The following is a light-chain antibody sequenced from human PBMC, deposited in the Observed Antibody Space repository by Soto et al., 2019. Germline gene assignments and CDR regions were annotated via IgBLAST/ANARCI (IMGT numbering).Light chain of an antibody. Sequence: QSVLTQPPSLSAAPGQRVTISCSGSSSNIGNNYVSWYQQFPGTAPKSLIYDNKKRPSGIPDRFSGSKSGTSATLGITGLQTGDEADYYCATWDSSLSAVVFGGGTKLTVL. J-gene: IGLJ2*01. CDR1: SSNIGNNY. V-gene: IGLV1-51*01. CDR2: DNK. CDR3: ATWDSSLSAVV.